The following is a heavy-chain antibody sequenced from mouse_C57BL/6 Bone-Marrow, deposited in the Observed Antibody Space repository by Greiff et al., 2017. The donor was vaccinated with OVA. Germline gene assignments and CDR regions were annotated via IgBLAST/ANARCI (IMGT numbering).Heavy chain of an antibody. D-gene: IGHD1-1*01. V-gene: IGHV1-69*01. J-gene: IGHJ3*01. CDR3: ARTFYYYGSSPAWFAY. CDR1: GYTFTSYW. Sequence: QVQLKQPGAELVMPGASVKLSCKASGYTFTSYWMHWVKQRPGQGLEWIGEIDPSDSYTNYNQKFKGKSTLTVDKSSSTAYLQLSSLTSEDSAVYYCARTFYYYGSSPAWFAYWGQGTLVTVSA. CDR2: IDPSDSYT.